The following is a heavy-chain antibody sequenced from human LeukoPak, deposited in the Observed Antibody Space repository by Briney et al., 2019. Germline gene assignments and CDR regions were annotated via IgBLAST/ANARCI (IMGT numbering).Heavy chain of an antibody. V-gene: IGHV3-30*18. D-gene: IGHD3-22*01. CDR3: AEDRDYYDSSGYYYFDY. CDR1: GFTFSSYG. Sequence: GGSLRLSCAASGFTFSSYGMHWVRQAPGKGLEWVAVISYDGSNKYYADSVKGRFTISRDNSKNTLYLQMNSLRAEDTAVYYCAEDRDYYDSSGYYYFDYWGQGTLVTVSS. CDR2: ISYDGSNK. J-gene: IGHJ4*02.